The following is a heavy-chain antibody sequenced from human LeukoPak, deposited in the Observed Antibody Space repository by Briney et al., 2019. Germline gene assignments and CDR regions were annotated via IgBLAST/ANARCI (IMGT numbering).Heavy chain of an antibody. CDR1: GGSFSGYY. V-gene: IGHV4-59*01. CDR3: ARDFEVDAFDI. CDR2: IYYSGRT. Sequence: ASETLSLTCAVYGGSFSGYYWSWIRQPPGKGLEWIGYIYYSGRTNYNPSLKSRVTISVDTSKNQFSLKLSSVTAADTAVYYCARDFEVDAFDIWGQGTMVTVSS. J-gene: IGHJ3*02.